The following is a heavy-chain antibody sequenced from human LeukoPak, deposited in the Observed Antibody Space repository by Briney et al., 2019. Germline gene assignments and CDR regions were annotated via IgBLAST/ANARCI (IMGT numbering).Heavy chain of an antibody. J-gene: IGHJ6*03. V-gene: IGHV3-53*01. Sequence: GGSLRLSCEASGFTVSYNYMSWVRQAPGKGLDWVSVLYKSGTTFYADSVKGRFTISRDISKNTVCLQMDSLRAEDTAIYYCARDNSNYGFGYYYYMVVWGKGTTVTV. D-gene: IGHD4-11*01. CDR1: GFTVSYNY. CDR2: LYKSGTT. CDR3: ARDNSNYGFGYYYYMVV.